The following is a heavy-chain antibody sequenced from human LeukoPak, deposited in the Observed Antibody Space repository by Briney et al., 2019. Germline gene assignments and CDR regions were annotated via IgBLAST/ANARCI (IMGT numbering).Heavy chain of an antibody. V-gene: IGHV3-64*01. CDR2: ISSNGGST. Sequence: PGGSLRLSCAASGFTFSSYAMHWVRQAPGKGLEYVSAISSNGGSTYYANSVKGRFTISRDNSKNTMYLQMNSLRDEDTAVYYCVRSVDYYYHAMDVWGQGTTVTVSS. CDR1: GFTFSSYA. CDR3: VRSVDYYYHAMDV. J-gene: IGHJ6*02. D-gene: IGHD2-15*01.